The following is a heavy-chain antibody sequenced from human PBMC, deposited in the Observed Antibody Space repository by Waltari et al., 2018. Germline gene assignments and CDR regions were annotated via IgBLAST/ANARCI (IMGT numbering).Heavy chain of an antibody. CDR2: ASDSGGSS. J-gene: IGHJ4*02. V-gene: IGHV3-23*01. CDR1: GFNFLNYA. D-gene: IGHD3-10*01. CDR3: AKDLLPTGVFDY. Sequence: EVQLLESGGGLVQPGGSLRLSCAAFGFNFLNYAIRWVRQVPGKGLEWVSAASDSGGSSYYADSVKGRFTISRDNSKNMLYLQMKYLSAEDTALYYCAKDLLPTGVFDYWGQGALVTVSS.